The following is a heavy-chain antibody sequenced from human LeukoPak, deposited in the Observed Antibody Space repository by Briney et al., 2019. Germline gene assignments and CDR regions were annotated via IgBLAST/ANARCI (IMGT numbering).Heavy chain of an antibody. Sequence: SETLSLTCAVSGGPISSGGYSWSWIRQPPGKGLEWIGYIYHSGSTYYNPSLKSRVTISVDRSKNQFSLKLSSVTAADTAVYYCARADSSGYTTDYWGQGTLVTVSS. CDR2: IYHSGST. D-gene: IGHD3-22*01. CDR1: GGPISSGGYS. V-gene: IGHV4-30-2*01. CDR3: ARADSSGYTTDY. J-gene: IGHJ4*02.